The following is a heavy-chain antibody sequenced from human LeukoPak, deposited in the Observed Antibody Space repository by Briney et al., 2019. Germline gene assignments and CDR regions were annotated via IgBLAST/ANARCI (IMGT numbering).Heavy chain of an antibody. J-gene: IGHJ2*01. CDR2: IYYSGST. CDR1: GGSISSSSYC. CDR3: ARRCLLLPYWYFDL. Sequence: PSGTLSLTCTVSGGSISSSSYCWGWIRQPPGKGLEWIGSIYYSGSTYYNPSLKSRVTISVDTSKNQFSLKLSSVTAADTAVYYCARRCLLLPYWYFDLRGRGTLVTVSS. D-gene: IGHD3-22*01. V-gene: IGHV4-39*01.